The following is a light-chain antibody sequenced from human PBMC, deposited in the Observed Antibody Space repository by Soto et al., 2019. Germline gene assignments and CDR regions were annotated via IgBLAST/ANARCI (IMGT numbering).Light chain of an antibody. Sequence: EIVMTQSPATLPVSPGERATLSCRASQTINSRLVWYQQKPGQAPRLLIYGPSTRATGIPARFSGSGSGTEFTLTINGLDSEDSAIYYCQQYNDWPLTFGQGTRLEIK. V-gene: IGKV3-15*01. CDR2: GPS. CDR1: QTINSR. CDR3: QQYNDWPLT. J-gene: IGKJ5*01.